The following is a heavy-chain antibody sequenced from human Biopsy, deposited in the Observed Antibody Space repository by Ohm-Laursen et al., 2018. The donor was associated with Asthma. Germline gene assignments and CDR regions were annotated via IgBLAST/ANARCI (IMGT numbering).Heavy chain of an antibody. D-gene: IGHD2-2*01. Sequence: GASVKVSCKPLGGTFNTYVIGWVRQAPGQGHEWMGGSNSVFGTTTYPQKSQDRVTITADDSTSTVYMELSSLRSEDTAVYYCARKAGSCISRTCYSLDFWGQGTLVTVSS. CDR1: GGTFNTYV. CDR2: SNSVFGTT. V-gene: IGHV1-69*13. CDR3: ARKAGSCISRTCYSLDF. J-gene: IGHJ4*02.